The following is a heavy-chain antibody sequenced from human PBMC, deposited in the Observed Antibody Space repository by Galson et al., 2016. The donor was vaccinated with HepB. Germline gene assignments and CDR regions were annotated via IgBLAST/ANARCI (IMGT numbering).Heavy chain of an antibody. J-gene: IGHJ4*02. CDR2: IGIAGDT. Sequence: SLRLSCAASGFTFSSYDMLWVRQAAGRGLEWVSLIGIAGDTYYPGSVKGRFTISRENAKNSLYLQMDGLRAGDTAIYYCATFSHYGSGLDKWGQGTLVTVSS. V-gene: IGHV3-13*01. CDR1: GFTFSSYD. CDR3: ATFSHYGSGLDK. D-gene: IGHD3-10*01.